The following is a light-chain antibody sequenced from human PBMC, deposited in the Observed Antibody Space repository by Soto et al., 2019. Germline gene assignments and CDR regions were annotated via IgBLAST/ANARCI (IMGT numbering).Light chain of an antibody. V-gene: IGLV2-14*01. Sequence: QSVLTQPASVSGSAGQSITISCTGTSSDVGGFNYVSWYQHHPGKAPKLIIYEVNSRPSGVSYRFSGSKSGNTASLTISGLQAEDEADYYCSSYTSSSTLLIFGTGTKLTVL. CDR2: EVN. CDR3: SSYTSSSTLLI. CDR1: SSDVGGFNY. J-gene: IGLJ1*01.